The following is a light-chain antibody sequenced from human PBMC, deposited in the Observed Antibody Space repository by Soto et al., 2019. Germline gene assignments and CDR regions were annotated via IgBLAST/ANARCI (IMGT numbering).Light chain of an antibody. CDR1: DSNIGSNT. CDR2: ANF. CDR3: AVWDDGLSGWV. J-gene: IGLJ2*01. V-gene: IGLV1-44*01. Sequence: QAVLTQAPSASGTPGQSVTISCSGSDSNIGSNTVNWYQQLPGMAPKLLIYANFQRSSGVPDRFSASKSGTSASLAISGLQSEDEAHYYCAVWDDGLSGWVFGGGTKLTV.